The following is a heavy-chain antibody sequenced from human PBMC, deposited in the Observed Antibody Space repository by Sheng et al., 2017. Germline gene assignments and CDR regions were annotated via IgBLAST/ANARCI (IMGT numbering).Heavy chain of an antibody. CDR2: IYHSGST. J-gene: IGHJ4*02. CDR3: ARVQGSTLRFLEWLLFSYFDY. D-gene: IGHD3-3*01. Sequence: QVQLQESGPGLVKPSETLSLTCAVSGYSISSGYYWGWIRQPPGKGLEWIGSIYHSGSTYYNPSLKSRVTISVDTSKNQFSLKLSSVTAADTAVYYCARVQGSTLRFLEWLLFSYFDYWGQGTLVTVSS. CDR1: GYSISSGYY. V-gene: IGHV4-38-2*01.